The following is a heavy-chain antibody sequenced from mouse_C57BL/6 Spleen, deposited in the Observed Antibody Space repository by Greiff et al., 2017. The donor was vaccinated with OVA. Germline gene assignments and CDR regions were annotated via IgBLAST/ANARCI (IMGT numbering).Heavy chain of an antibody. CDR2: IRSKSNNYAT. Sequence: EVNVVESGGGLVQPKGSLKLSCAASGFSFNTYAMNWVRQAPGKGLEWVARIRSKSNNYATYYADSVKDRFTISRDDSESMLYLQMNNLKTEDTAMYYCVRHPYGMDYWGQGTSVTVSS. V-gene: IGHV10-1*01. CDR3: VRHPYGMDY. D-gene: IGHD1-1*01. CDR1: GFSFNTYA. J-gene: IGHJ4*01.